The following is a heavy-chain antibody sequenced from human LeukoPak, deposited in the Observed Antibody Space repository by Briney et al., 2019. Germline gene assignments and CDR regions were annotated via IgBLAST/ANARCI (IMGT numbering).Heavy chain of an antibody. CDR2: IKRDGSDR. CDR3: ARDQGGSYSGGDYDAFDI. D-gene: IGHD6-19*01. V-gene: IGHV3-7*01. J-gene: IGHJ3*02. Sequence: PGGSLRLSCAASGFIVKNFWMTWVRQAPGKGLEWVANIKRDGSDRYYVDSVKGRFTISRDNAKNSLFLQMNSLRAEDTAVYYCARDQGGSYSGGDYDAFDIWGQGTMVTVSS. CDR1: GFIVKNFW.